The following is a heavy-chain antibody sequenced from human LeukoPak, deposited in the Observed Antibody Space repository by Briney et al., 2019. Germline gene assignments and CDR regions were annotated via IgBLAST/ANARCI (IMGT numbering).Heavy chain of an antibody. CDR2: IYPGDSDT. CDR1: GYSFTSYW. J-gene: IGHJ4*02. CDR3: ARPPRVDTAMVTEYYFDY. D-gene: IGHD5-18*01. Sequence: GESLKISCKGSGYSFTSYWIGWVRQMPGKGLEWMGIIYPGDSDTRYSPSFQGQVTISADKSISTAYLQWSSLKASDTAMYYCARPPRVDTAMVTEYYFDYWGQGTLVTVSS. V-gene: IGHV5-51*01.